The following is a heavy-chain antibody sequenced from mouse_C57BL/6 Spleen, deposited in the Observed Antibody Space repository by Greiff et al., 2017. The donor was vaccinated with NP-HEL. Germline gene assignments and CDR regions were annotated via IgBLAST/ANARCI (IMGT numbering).Heavy chain of an antibody. V-gene: IGHV5-4*03. Sequence: EVKLVESGGGLVKPGGSLKLSCAASGFTFSSYAMSWVRQTPEKRLEWVATISDGGSYTYYPDNVKGRFTISRDNAKNNLYLQMSHLKSEDTAMYYCARRFITTVVGYWYFDVWGTGTTVTVSS. D-gene: IGHD1-1*01. CDR3: ARRFITTVVGYWYFDV. J-gene: IGHJ1*03. CDR2: ISDGGSYT. CDR1: GFTFSSYA.